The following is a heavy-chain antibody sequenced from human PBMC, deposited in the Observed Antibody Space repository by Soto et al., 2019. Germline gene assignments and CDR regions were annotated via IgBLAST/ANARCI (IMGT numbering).Heavy chain of an antibody. J-gene: IGHJ6*02. CDR1: GYSFTSYW. D-gene: IGHD2-2*02. CDR2: IYPGDSDT. Sequence: LGESLKISCQGSGYSFTSYWIGWVRQMPGKGLEWMGIIYPGDSDTRYSPSFQGQVTISADKSISTAYLQWSSLKASDTAMYYCARWGLGGGIVVVPAAIVDYYYGMDVWGQGTTVTVSS. CDR3: ARWGLGGGIVVVPAAIVDYYYGMDV. V-gene: IGHV5-51*01.